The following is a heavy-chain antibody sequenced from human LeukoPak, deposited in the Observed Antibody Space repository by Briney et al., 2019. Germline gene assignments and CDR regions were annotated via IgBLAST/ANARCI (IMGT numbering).Heavy chain of an antibody. V-gene: IGHV3-21*01. CDR2: ISGNSNNI. J-gene: IGHJ3*02. D-gene: IGHD3-10*01. Sequence: TGGSLRLSCAASGFILSNHNMNWVRRAPGKGLEWVSSISGNSNNINYADSVKGRFTISRDNPKNSLYLQMNSLRAEDTAVYYCARGAIVSGAFDIWGQGTMVTVSS. CDR1: GFILSNHN. CDR3: ARGAIVSGAFDI.